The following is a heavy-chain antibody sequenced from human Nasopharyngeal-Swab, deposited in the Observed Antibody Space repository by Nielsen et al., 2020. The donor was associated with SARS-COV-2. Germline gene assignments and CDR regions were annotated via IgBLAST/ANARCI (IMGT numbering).Heavy chain of an antibody. J-gene: IGHJ4*02. Sequence: GESLKISCAASGFTFSDHYMDWVRQAPGNGLEWVGRIRNRANSYTTEYAASVKGRFAISRDDSKNSLYLQMNSLKTEDTAVYYCARGDVSGGHWYAGGYWGQGTLVTVSS. CDR1: GFTFSDHY. CDR2: IRNRANSYTT. V-gene: IGHV3-72*01. D-gene: IGHD2-21*02. CDR3: ARGDVSGGHWYAGGY.